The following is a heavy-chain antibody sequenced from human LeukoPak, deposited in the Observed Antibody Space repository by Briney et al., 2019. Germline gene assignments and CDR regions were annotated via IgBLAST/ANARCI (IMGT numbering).Heavy chain of an antibody. CDR2: ISSSSYI. Sequence: PGGSLRLSCAASGFTFSSYSMNWVRQAPGKGLEWVSSISSSSYIYYADSVKGRFTISRDNAKNSLYLQMNSLRAEDTAVYYCARGGATVTSGYWGQGTLVTVSS. D-gene: IGHD4-17*01. J-gene: IGHJ4*02. CDR1: GFTFSSYS. V-gene: IGHV3-21*01. CDR3: ARGGATVTSGY.